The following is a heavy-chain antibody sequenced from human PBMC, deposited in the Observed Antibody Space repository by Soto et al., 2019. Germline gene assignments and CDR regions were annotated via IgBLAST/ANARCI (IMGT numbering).Heavy chain of an antibody. J-gene: IGHJ6*02. CDR3: ARDHARLATYCYYGMDV. V-gene: IGHV4-61*01. Sequence: QVQLQESGPGLVKPSETLSLTCTVSGGSVSSGSYYWSWIRQPPGKGLEWIGYIYYSGSTNYNPSLKSRVTISVDPSKTQFSLKLSSVTAADTAVYYCARDHARLATYCYYGMDVWGQGTTVTVSS. CDR2: IYYSGST. D-gene: IGHD6-25*01. CDR1: GGSVSSGSYY.